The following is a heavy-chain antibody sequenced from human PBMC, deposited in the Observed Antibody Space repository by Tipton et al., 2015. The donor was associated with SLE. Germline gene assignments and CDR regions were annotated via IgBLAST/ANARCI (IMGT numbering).Heavy chain of an antibody. CDR3: ARDPYDSTWRNGWFDP. V-gene: IGHV4-59*11. CDR2: ISYSETT. Sequence: TLSLTCTVSGGSISSHYWSWIRQPPGKGLEWIGYISYSETTNYNPPLKSRVTISVDTSKNEIYLKLTSVTATDTAVYFCARDPYDSTWRNGWFDPWGQGTLVTVSS. CDR1: GGSISSHY. J-gene: IGHJ5*02. D-gene: IGHD6-13*01.